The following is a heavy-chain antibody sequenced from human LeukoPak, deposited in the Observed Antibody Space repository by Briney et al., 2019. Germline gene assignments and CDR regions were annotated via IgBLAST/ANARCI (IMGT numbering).Heavy chain of an antibody. CDR1: GFTFDDYA. CDR2: ISWNSGNI. Sequence: PGRSLRLSCAASGFTFDDYAMHWVRQAPGKGLEWVSGISWNSGNIDYADSVKGRFSISRDNAKNSLYLQMNSLRAEDTALYYCAKAVADSDWSNWFDPWGPGTLVTVSS. V-gene: IGHV3-9*01. CDR3: AKAVADSDWSNWFDP. D-gene: IGHD6-19*01. J-gene: IGHJ5*02.